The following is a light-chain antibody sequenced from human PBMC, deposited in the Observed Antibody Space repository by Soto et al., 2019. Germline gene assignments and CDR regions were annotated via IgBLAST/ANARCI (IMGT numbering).Light chain of an antibody. CDR3: QQYDSSRT. J-gene: IGKJ1*01. CDR2: DAS. CDR1: QSVSSN. Sequence: DIVLTQSPGTLSLSPGERATLSCRASQSVSSNLAWYQQKPGQAPRLLIYDASSRATGIPDRFSGSGSGTDFTLTISRLEPEDFAVYYCQQYDSSRTFGQGTKVDIK. V-gene: IGKV3-20*01.